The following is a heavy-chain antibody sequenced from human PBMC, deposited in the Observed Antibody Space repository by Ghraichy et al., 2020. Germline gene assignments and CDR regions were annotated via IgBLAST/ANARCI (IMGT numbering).Heavy chain of an antibody. V-gene: IGHV3-48*01. CDR3: ARGAGYDFWSGYYTTSPSYYYGMDV. CDR1: GFTFSSYS. Sequence: GALRLSCAASGFTFSSYSMNWVRQAPGKGLEWVSYISSSSSTIYYADSVKGRFTISRDNAKNSLYLQMNSLRAEDTAVYYCARGAGYDFWSGYYTTSPSYYYGMDVWGQGTTVTVSS. CDR2: ISSSSSTI. J-gene: IGHJ6*02. D-gene: IGHD3-3*01.